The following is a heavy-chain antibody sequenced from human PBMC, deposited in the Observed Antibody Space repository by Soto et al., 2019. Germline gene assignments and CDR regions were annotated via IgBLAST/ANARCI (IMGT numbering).Heavy chain of an antibody. CDR2: ISGSGSST. Sequence: GGSLRLSCAASGFTFTSYAMSWVRQAPGKGLEWVSGISGSGSSTYYADSVKGRFTISRDNSKNTLYLQMNSLRAEDTAVYYCARLLSYSSGPRDYWGQGTLVTGSS. CDR1: GFTFTSYA. D-gene: IGHD6-19*01. J-gene: IGHJ4*02. CDR3: ARLLSYSSGPRDY. V-gene: IGHV3-23*01.